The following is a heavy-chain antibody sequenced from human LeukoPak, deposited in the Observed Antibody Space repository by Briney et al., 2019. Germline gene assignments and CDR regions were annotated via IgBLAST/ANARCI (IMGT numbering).Heavy chain of an antibody. CDR3: ARDRIAVAGLDY. J-gene: IGHJ4*02. CDR2: ISSSGSTI. V-gene: IGHV3-48*03. CDR1: GFTFSSYE. D-gene: IGHD6-19*01. Sequence: GGSLRLSCAASGFTFSSYEMNWVRQAPGKGLEWVSYISSSGSTIYYADSVKGLFTISRDNAKNSLYLQMNSLRAEDTAVYYCARDRIAVAGLDYWGQGTLVTVSS.